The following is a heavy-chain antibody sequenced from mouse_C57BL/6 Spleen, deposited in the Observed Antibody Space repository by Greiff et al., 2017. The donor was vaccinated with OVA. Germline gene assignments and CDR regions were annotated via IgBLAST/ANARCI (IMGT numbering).Heavy chain of an antibody. CDR3: ARGYYYGRGYWYFDV. CDR1: GYTFTSYW. V-gene: IGHV1-53*01. J-gene: IGHJ1*03. CDR2: INPSNGGT. D-gene: IGHD1-1*01. Sequence: VQLQQSGTELVKPGASVKLSCKASGYTFTSYWMHWVKQRPGQGLEWIGNINPSNGGTNYNEKFKSKATLTVDKSSSTAYMQLSSLTSEDSAVYYCARGYYYGRGYWYFDVWGTGTTVTVSS.